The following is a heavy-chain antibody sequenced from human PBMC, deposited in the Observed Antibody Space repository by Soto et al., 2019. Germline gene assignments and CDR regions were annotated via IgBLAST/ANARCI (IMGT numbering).Heavy chain of an antibody. Sequence: ASVKVSCKASGGTFSSYAISWVRQAPGQGLEWMGGIIPIFGTANYAQKFLGRVTITADESTSTAYMELSSLRSEDTAVYYCARSTPNCSSTSCYTALGYWGQGTLVTVSS. CDR3: ARSTPNCSSTSCYTALGY. D-gene: IGHD2-2*02. CDR2: IIPIFGTA. V-gene: IGHV1-69*13. CDR1: GGTFSSYA. J-gene: IGHJ4*02.